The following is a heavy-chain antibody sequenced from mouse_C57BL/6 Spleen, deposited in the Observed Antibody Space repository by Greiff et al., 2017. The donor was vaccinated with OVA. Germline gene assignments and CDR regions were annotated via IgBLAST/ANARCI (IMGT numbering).Heavy chain of an antibody. V-gene: IGHV5-9*04. Sequence: EVKVEESGGGLVKPGGSLKLSCAASGFTFSSYTMSWVRQTPEKRLEWVATISGGGGNTYYPDSVKGRFTISRDNAKNTLYLQMSSLRSEDTAVYYCASYSSGYSAWFAYWGQGTLVTVSA. CDR3: ASYSSGYSAWFAY. J-gene: IGHJ3*01. CDR2: ISGGGGNT. D-gene: IGHD3-2*02. CDR1: GFTFSSYT.